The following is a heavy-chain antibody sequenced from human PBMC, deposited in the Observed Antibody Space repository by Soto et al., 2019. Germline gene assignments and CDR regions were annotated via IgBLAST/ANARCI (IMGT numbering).Heavy chain of an antibody. D-gene: IGHD5-18*01. J-gene: IGHJ4*02. CDR2: ISGSGDRT. CDR3: VKGRRGHSYADS. CDR1: GFTFSNYA. Sequence: EVQLLASGGGLVQPGGSLRLSCAASGFTFSNYAMSWLRQPPGKGLEWVSAISGSGDRTYYADSVKGRFTISRDNSKNTLYLQMNSLRAEDSAVYYCVKGRRGHSYADSWGQGTLVTVSS. V-gene: IGHV3-23*01.